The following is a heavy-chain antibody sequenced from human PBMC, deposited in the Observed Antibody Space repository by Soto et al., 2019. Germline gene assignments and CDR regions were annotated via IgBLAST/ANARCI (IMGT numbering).Heavy chain of an antibody. V-gene: IGHV3-21*01. CDR2: ISSSGSYI. J-gene: IGHJ3*02. CDR1: GFTFSSYS. Sequence: PGGALRLSCAASGFTFSSYSMNWVRQGPGKGLKWVSAISSSGSYIYYADSVKGRFTISRDNAKNSLYLQMNSLRAEDTAVYYCARPLEVRDAFDIWGQGTVVTVS. D-gene: IGHD3-10*01. CDR3: ARPLEVRDAFDI.